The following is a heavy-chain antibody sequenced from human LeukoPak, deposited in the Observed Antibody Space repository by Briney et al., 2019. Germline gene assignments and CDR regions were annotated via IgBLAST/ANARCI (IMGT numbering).Heavy chain of an antibody. CDR2: IKEGGSEK. V-gene: IGHV3-7*04. D-gene: IGHD1-26*01. J-gene: IGHJ4*02. CDR1: GFTFSSYW. Sequence: GRSLRLSCAASGFTFSSYWMAWVRQAPGKGLEWVANIKEGGSEKYYVDSVKGRFTIFRDNAKNSLSLHMNSLRPEDTAVYYCARESLLGGLDFWGQGTLVIVSS. CDR3: ARESLLGGLDF.